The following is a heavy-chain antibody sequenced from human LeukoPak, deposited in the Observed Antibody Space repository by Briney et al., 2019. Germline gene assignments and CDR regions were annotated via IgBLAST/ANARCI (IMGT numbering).Heavy chain of an antibody. CDR2: IIPIFDTP. V-gene: IGHV1-69*05. CDR3: ARDSSSSNAFDI. Sequence: SVKVSCKASGGTFSSYTISWVRQAPGQGLEWMGGIIPIFDTPHYAQTFQGRVTMTRDTSTSTVYMELSSLRSEDTAVYYCARDSSSSNAFDIWGQGTRVTVSS. CDR1: GGTFSSYT. D-gene: IGHD6-6*01. J-gene: IGHJ3*02.